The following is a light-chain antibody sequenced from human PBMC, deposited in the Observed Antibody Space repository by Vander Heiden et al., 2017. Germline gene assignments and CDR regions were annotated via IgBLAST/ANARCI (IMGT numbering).Light chain of an antibody. V-gene: IGKV3-15*01. CDR2: GAS. Sequence: IVMTQSPATLSVSPGERATLSCKASQGVSSNLAWYQQKHGQAPRLLIYGASTRATGIPARFSGSGSGTEFTLTISSLQSEDFAVYYCQQYNNWPPLTFGGGTKVEIK. J-gene: IGKJ4*01. CDR1: QGVSSN. CDR3: QQYNNWPPLT.